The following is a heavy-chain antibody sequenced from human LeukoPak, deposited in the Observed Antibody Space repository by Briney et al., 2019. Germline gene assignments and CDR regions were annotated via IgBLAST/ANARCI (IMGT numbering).Heavy chain of an antibody. CDR3: ARYGNGAWLAHYSFDI. Sequence: GGSLRLSCAASGFTFSNYWMSWVRQAPGKGLEWVANINQDGREKYFVDSVKGRFAISRDNAMNSLYLQMNSLRAEDTAVYYCARYGNGAWLAHYSFDIWGQGTMVTVSS. J-gene: IGHJ3*02. CDR2: INQDGREK. V-gene: IGHV3-7*01. CDR1: GFTFSNYW. D-gene: IGHD6-19*01.